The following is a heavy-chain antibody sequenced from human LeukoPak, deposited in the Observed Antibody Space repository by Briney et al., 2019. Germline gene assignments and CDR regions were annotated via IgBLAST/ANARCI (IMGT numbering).Heavy chain of an antibody. CDR1: GYTFTSYD. V-gene: IGHV1-8*03. CDR2: MNPNSGNT. D-gene: IGHD3-22*01. J-gene: IGHJ4*02. Sequence: ASVKVSCKASGYTFTSYDINWVRQAIGQGLGWMACMNPNSGNTGYAQKFQGRVTITRNTSISTAYMELSSLRSEDTAVYYCARGPPSQRYYYDSSGYYLNYWGQGTLVTVSS. CDR3: ARGPPSQRYYYDSSGYYLNY.